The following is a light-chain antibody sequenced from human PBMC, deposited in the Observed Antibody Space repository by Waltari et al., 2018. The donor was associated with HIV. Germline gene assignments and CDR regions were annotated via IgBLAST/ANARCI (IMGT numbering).Light chain of an antibody. V-gene: IGLV5-45*01. CDR3: MIWHSSAWV. Sequence: QAVLTQPASPPASPGASASPTCPLPPAIHVGTDMIYWYQNKPGSPPRYLLRYRSDSDKEQGSGVPSRFAGSKDASANAGILLISGLQSEDEADYYCMIWHSSAWVFGGGTKLTVL. CDR2: YRSDSDK. J-gene: IGLJ3*02. CDR1: PAIHVGTDM.